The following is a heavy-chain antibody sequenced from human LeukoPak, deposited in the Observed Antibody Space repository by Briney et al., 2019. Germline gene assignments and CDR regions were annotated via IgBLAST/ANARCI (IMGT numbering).Heavy chain of an antibody. CDR3: ARSRPLAYCGGDCYSGFDY. V-gene: IGHV1-18*01. CDR1: GYTFTSYG. D-gene: IGHD2-21*02. CDR2: ISAYNGNT. Sequence: GASVKVSCKASGYTFTSYGISWVRQAPGQGLEWMGWISAYNGNTNYAQKLQGRVTMTTDTSTSTAYMGLRSLRSDDTAVYYCARSRPLAYCGGDCYSGFDYWGQGTLVTVSS. J-gene: IGHJ4*02.